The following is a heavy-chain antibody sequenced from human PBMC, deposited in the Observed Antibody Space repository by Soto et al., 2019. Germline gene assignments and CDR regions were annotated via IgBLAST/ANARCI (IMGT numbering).Heavy chain of an antibody. Sequence: SETLSLTCTVSGGSISSSSYYWGWIRQPPGKGLEWIGSIYYSGSTYYNPSLKSRVPISVDTSKNQFSLKLSSVTAADTAVYYCARPSQKQWLVRALDYWGQGTLVTVSS. V-gene: IGHV4-39*01. J-gene: IGHJ4*02. CDR3: ARPSQKQWLVRALDY. D-gene: IGHD6-19*01. CDR1: GGSISSSSYY. CDR2: IYYSGST.